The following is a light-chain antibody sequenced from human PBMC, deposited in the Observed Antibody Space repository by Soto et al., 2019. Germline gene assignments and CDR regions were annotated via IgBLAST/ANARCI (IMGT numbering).Light chain of an antibody. V-gene: IGLV1-51*01. J-gene: IGLJ2*01. CDR3: GTWDSSLSAVV. CDR1: SSNIGNNY. CDR2: DNN. Sequence: QSVLTQPPSVSAAAGQTVTISCSGSSSNIGNNYVSWYQQLPETAPKLLIYDNNKRPSGIPDRFSGSKSGTSATLGITGLQTGDEADYYCGTWDSSLSAVVFGGGTKVTVL.